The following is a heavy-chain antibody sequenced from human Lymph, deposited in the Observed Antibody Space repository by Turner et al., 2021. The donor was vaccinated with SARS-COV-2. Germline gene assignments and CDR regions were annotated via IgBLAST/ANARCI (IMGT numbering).Heavy chain of an antibody. Sequence: QVQLQESGPGLVKPSETLSLTCTVPGGSISSYYWCWIRQPPGKGLEWIGYIFYSGSTIYNPSLKSRVTISVDTSKNQFSLKLSSVTAADTAVYYCARVVPAGWYYFDYWGQGTLVTVSS. CDR1: GGSISSYY. D-gene: IGHD2-2*01. CDR3: ARVVPAGWYYFDY. CDR2: IFYSGST. V-gene: IGHV4-59*01. J-gene: IGHJ4*02.